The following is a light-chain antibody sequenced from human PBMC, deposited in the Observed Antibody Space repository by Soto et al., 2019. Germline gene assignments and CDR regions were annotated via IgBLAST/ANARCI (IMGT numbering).Light chain of an antibody. CDR2: GAS. CDR1: QSVSSSQ. J-gene: IGKJ2*01. V-gene: IGKV3-20*01. Sequence: EIVLTQSPGTLSLSPGESATLSCRASQSVSSSQVAWYQLKPGQAPRLLIYGASSRATGIPDRFSGVGSETYFTLTISRLAPEYFAVYYCQQYATSPHTFGQGTKLEIK. CDR3: QQYATSPHT.